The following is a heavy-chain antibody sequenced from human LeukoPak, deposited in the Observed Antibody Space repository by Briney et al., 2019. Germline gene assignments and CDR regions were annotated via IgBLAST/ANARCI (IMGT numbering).Heavy chain of an antibody. CDR1: GGPFSGYY. D-gene: IGHD3-3*01. J-gene: IGHJ6*03. Sequence: PSETLSLTCAVYGGPFSGYYWSWIRQPPGKGLEWIGEIDHSGNTNYNPSLKSRVTISVDTSKNQFSLKLSSVTAADTALYYCARCRGPRYCDRLRGCYYYYKDVWGKGTTVTVSS. CDR2: IDHSGNT. CDR3: ARCRGPRYCDRLRGCYYYYKDV. V-gene: IGHV4-34*01.